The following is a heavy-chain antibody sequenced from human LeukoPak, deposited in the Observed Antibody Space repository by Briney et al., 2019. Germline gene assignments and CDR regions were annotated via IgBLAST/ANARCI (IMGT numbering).Heavy chain of an antibody. J-gene: IGHJ6*03. CDR3: ATGSITIFGVVTPYYYYMDV. D-gene: IGHD3-3*01. CDR1: GYTLTELS. Sequence: ASVKVSCKVSGYTLTELSMHWVRQAPGKGLEWMGGFDPEDGETIYAQKFQGRVTMTEDTSTDTAYMELSSLRSEDTAVYYCATGSITIFGVVTPYYYYMDVWGKGTTVTVSS. V-gene: IGHV1-24*01. CDR2: FDPEDGET.